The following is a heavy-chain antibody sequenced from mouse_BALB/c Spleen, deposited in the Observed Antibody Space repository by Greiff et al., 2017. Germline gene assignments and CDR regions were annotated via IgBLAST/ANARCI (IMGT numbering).Heavy chain of an antibody. CDR1: GFTFSSFG. CDR2: ISSGGSYT. D-gene: IGHD4-1*01. V-gene: IGHV5-6-4*01. J-gene: IGHJ3*01. CDR3: TRDRTGRAWFAY. Sequence: EVQLVESGGGLVQPGGSRKLSCAASGFTFSSFGMHWVRQAPEKRLEWVATISSGGSYTYYPDSVKGRFTISRDNGKNTLYLQMSSLKSEDTAMYYCTRDRTGRAWFAYWGQGTLVTVSA.